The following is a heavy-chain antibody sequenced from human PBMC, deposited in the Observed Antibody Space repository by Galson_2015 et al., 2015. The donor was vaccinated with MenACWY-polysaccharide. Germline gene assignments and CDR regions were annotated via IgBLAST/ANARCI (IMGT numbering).Heavy chain of an antibody. Sequence: SLRLSCAASGFSFNSYWMHWVRHAPGKGLVWVSHIDNDGSSTNYADSVKGRFTISRDNAKNTLYLQMDSLRAEDTAVYYCVGDNGGIDCWGQGTLVTVSS. D-gene: IGHD3-16*01. CDR1: GFSFNSYW. V-gene: IGHV3-74*01. CDR2: IDNDGSST. J-gene: IGHJ4*02. CDR3: VGDNGGIDC.